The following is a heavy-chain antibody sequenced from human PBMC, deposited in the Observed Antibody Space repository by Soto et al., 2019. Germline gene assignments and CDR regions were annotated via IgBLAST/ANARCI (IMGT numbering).Heavy chain of an antibody. J-gene: IGHJ5*02. CDR1: GGSISSSSYY. D-gene: IGHD3-10*01. CDR2: IYYSGST. Sequence: SETLSLTCTVSGGSISSSSYYWGWIRQPPGKGLEWIGSIYYSGSTYYNPSLKSRVTISVDTSKNQFSLKLSSVTAADTAVYYCAKTVRGNWFDPWGQGTLVTVSS. V-gene: IGHV4-39*01. CDR3: AKTVRGNWFDP.